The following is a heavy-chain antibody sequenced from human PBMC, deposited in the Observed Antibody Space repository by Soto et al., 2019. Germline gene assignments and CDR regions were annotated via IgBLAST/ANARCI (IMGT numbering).Heavy chain of an antibody. D-gene: IGHD2-15*01. CDR3: ARRTGGRFDP. CDR1: GFTSSSYS. J-gene: IGHJ5*02. V-gene: IGHV3-21*01. CDR2: ITSSSTYI. Sequence: GSLRLSCAASGFTSSSYSMNWVRQAPGKGLEWVSSITSSSTYIYYADSVKGRFTISRDIAKNSLYLQMNSLRAEDTAVYYCARRTGGRFDPWGQGTLDTVSS.